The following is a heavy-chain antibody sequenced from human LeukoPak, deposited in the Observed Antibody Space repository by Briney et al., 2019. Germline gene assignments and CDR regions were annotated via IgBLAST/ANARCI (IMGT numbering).Heavy chain of an antibody. Sequence: GGSLRLSCAASGFTISSYAMSWVRQAPGKGLEWVSAISGSGGSTYYADSVKGRFTISRDNSKNTLYLQMNSLRAEDTAVYYCAKGTITIFGVVTHFDYWGQGTLVTVSS. D-gene: IGHD3-3*01. CDR2: ISGSGGST. V-gene: IGHV3-23*01. CDR3: AKGTITIFGVVTHFDY. J-gene: IGHJ4*02. CDR1: GFTISSYA.